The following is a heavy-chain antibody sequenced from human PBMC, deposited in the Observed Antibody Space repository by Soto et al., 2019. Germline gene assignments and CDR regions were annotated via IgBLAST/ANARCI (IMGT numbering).Heavy chain of an antibody. CDR3: ARDGYCSSTSCYSDY. CDR2: IIPIFGTA. Sequence: QVQLVQSGAEVKKPGSSVKVSCKASGGTFSSYAISWVRQAPGQGLEWMGGIIPIFGTANYAQKFQGRVTITADESTSTDYMELSSLRSEDTAVYYCARDGYCSSTSCYSDYWGQGTLVTVSS. D-gene: IGHD2-2*02. V-gene: IGHV1-69*01. CDR1: GGTFSSYA. J-gene: IGHJ4*02.